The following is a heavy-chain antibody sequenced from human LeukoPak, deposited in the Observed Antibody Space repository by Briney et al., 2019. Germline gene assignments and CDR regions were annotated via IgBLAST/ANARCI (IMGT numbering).Heavy chain of an antibody. V-gene: IGHV1-69*05. Sequence: SVKLSCKASGGTFSSYAISWVRQAPGQGHEWMGGIIPIFGTANYAQKFQGRVTITTAESTCTATMELSSLRSEDTAVYYCARGLGQQLVLGYYYYYMDVWGKGTTVTVSS. CDR1: GGTFSSYA. D-gene: IGHD6-13*01. CDR3: ARGLGQQLVLGYYYYYMDV. J-gene: IGHJ6*03. CDR2: IIPIFGTA.